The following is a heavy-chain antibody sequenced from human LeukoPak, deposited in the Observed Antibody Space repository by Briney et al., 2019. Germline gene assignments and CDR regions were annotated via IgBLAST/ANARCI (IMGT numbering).Heavy chain of an antibody. D-gene: IGHD3-10*01. J-gene: IGHJ4*02. CDR1: GYTFTGYY. CDR2: INPNSGST. Sequence: ASVKVSCKASGYTFTGYYMHWVRQAPGQGPEWMGWINPNSGSTNYAQKFQGRVTMTRDTSISTAYMELSRLRSDDTAVYYCARERRLLWMVSFDYWGQGTLVTVSS. V-gene: IGHV1-2*02. CDR3: ARERRLLWMVSFDY.